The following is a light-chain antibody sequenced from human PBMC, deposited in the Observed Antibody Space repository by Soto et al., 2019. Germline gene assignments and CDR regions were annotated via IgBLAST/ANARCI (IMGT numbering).Light chain of an antibody. J-gene: IGLJ1*01. CDR1: SSNIGAGYD. Sequence: QSVLTQPSSVSGAPGQRVTISCTGSSSNIGAGYDVHWYQQLPGTAPKLLIYGNINRPSGVPDRFSGSKSGTSASLAITVLQAEDEADYYCQSYHSSLSSSYVFGTGTKVTVL. CDR2: GNI. V-gene: IGLV1-40*01. CDR3: QSYHSSLSSSYV.